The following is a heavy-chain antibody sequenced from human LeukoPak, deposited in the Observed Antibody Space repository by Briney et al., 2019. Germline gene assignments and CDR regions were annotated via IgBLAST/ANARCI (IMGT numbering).Heavy chain of an antibody. CDR1: GFIFSSYW. CDR2: INSDGSST. D-gene: IGHD2-2*01. V-gene: IGHV3-74*01. CDR3: ARRVVVPAAPYYFDY. Sequence: SGGSLRLSCAASGFIFSSYWMHWVRQAPGKGLVWVSRINSDGSSTSYADSVKGRFTISRDNAKNTRYLQMNSLRAEDTAVYYCARRVVVPAAPYYFDYWGQGTLVTVSS. J-gene: IGHJ4*02.